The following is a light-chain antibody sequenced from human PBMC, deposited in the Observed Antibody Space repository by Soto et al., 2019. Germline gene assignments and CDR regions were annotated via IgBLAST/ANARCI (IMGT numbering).Light chain of an antibody. CDR1: QTISSW. Sequence: DIQMTQSPSTLSGSVGDRVTITCRASQTISSWLAWYQQKPGKAPKLLIYKASTLKSGVPSRFSGSGSGTEFTLTISSLQPDDFATYYCQHYYSYSEAFGQVTKVDIK. J-gene: IGKJ1*01. CDR2: KAS. CDR3: QHYYSYSEA. V-gene: IGKV1-5*03.